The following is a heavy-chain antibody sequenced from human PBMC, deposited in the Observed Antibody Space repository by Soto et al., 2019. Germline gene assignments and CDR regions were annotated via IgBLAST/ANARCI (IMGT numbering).Heavy chain of an antibody. Sequence: GGSLRLSCAASGFTFSSYDMHWVRQATGKGLEWVSAIGTAGDTYYPGSVKGRFTISRENAKNSLYLQMNSLRAEDTAVYYCARGGIGWYTPNYYYGMDVWGQGTTVTVSS. CDR1: GFTFSSYD. D-gene: IGHD6-19*01. J-gene: IGHJ6*02. CDR3: ARGGIGWYTPNYYYGMDV. CDR2: IGTAGDT. V-gene: IGHV3-13*01.